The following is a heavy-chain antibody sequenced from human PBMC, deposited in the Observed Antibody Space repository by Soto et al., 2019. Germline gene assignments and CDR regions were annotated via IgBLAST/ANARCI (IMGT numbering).Heavy chain of an antibody. CDR2: INHSGST. CDR1: GGSFSGYY. Sequence: SGTLSLTCSVYGGSFSGYYWSWIRQPPGKGLEWIGEINHSGSTNYNPSLKSRVTISVDTSKNQFSLKLSSVTAADTAVYYCARAHSYYYYGSGSYPPDNWFDPWGQGTLVTV. J-gene: IGHJ5*02. D-gene: IGHD3-10*01. V-gene: IGHV4-34*01. CDR3: ARAHSYYYYGSGSYPPDNWFDP.